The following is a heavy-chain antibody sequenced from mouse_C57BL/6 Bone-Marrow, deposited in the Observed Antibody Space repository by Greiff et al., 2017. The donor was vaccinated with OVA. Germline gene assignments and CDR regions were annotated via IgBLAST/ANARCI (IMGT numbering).Heavy chain of an antibody. J-gene: IGHJ3*01. V-gene: IGHV1-64*01. Sequence: QVQLQQPGAELVKPGASVKLSCKASGYTFTSYWMHWVKQRPGQGLEWIGMIHPNSGSTNYNEKFKSKATLTVDKSSSTAYMQLSSLTSEDSAVYYSAGGDGYFSSFAYWGQGTLVTVSA. CDR3: AGGDGYFSSFAY. CDR1: GYTFTSYW. D-gene: IGHD2-3*01. CDR2: IHPNSGST.